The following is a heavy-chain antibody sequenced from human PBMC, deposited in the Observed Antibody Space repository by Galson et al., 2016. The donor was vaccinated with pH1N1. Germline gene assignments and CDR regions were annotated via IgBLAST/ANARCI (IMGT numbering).Heavy chain of an antibody. V-gene: IGHV2-5*02. CDR2: IHWDDDK. J-gene: IGHJ4*02. CDR3: ARRVYDFGVSFDH. D-gene: IGHD3-10*01. CDR1: GFSLTSSGMC. Sequence: PALVKPTQTLRLTCSLSGFSLTSSGMCVGWIRQFPGKAPEWLALIHWDDDKRYILSFKNRLTLTRDNSRNEVVLTMTNMEPLDSGTYYCARRVYDFGVSFDHWGQGILVTVSS.